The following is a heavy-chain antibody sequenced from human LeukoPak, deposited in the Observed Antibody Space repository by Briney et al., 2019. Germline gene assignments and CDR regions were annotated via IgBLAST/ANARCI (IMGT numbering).Heavy chain of an antibody. CDR3: AKDQHGYRTKWFDP. J-gene: IGHJ5*02. CDR2: ISGDGGST. V-gene: IGHV3-43*02. Sequence: GGSLRLSCAASGFTFDDYAMHWVRQAPGKGLEWVSLISGDGGSTYYADSVKGRVTISRDNSKNSLYLQMNSLRTEDTALYYCAKDQHGYRTKWFDPWGQGTLVTVSS. CDR1: GFTFDDYA. D-gene: IGHD5-24*01.